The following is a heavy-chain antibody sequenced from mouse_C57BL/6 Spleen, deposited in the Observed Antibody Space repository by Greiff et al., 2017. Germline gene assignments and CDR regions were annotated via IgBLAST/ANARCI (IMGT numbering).Heavy chain of an antibody. CDR1: GYTFTDYE. D-gene: IGHD1-1*01. CDR2: IDPATGGT. J-gene: IGHJ1*03. V-gene: IGHV1-15*01. CDR3: TRPITTVVDWYFDV. Sequence: QVQLKESGAELVRPGASVTLSCKASGYTFTDYEMHWVKQTPVHGLEWIGAIDPATGGTSYNQMFKGKAILTADKSSSTAYMEHRSLTSEDSAVNYGTRPITTVVDWYFDVWGTGTTVTVSS.